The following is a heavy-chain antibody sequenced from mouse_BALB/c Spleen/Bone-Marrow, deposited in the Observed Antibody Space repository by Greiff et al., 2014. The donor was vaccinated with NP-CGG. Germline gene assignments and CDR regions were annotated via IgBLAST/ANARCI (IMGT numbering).Heavy chain of an antibody. Sequence: VKLMESGPGLVAPSQSLSITCTVSGFSLTSYGVHWVRQPPGKGLEWLGVIWAGGSTNYNSALMSRLSISKGNSKSQVFLKMNSLQTDDTAMYYCARDPIYYDYDWYFDVWGAGTTVTVSS. CDR2: IWAGGST. CDR1: GFSLTSYG. CDR3: ARDPIYYDYDWYFDV. D-gene: IGHD2-4*01. V-gene: IGHV2-9*02. J-gene: IGHJ1*01.